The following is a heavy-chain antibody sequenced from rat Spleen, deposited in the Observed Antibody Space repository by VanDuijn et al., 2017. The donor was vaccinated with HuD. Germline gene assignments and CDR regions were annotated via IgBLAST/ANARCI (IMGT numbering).Heavy chain of an antibody. V-gene: IGHV5-20*01. D-gene: IGHD1-5*01. CDR2: ISYDGGST. J-gene: IGHJ3*01. CDR3: TTERYPPFAY. Sequence: EVQLVESGGGLVQPGRSLKLSCVASGFTFSSYWMYWIRQAPTKGLEWVAYISYDGGSTYYRDSVKGRFTISRDNAKSTLYLQMDSLRSEDTATYYCTTERYPPFAYWGQGTLVTVSS. CDR1: GFTFSSYW.